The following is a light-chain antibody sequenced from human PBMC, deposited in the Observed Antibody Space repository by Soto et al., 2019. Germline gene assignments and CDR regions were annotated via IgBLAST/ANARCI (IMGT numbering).Light chain of an antibody. CDR3: QQYGNSLAIT. CDR2: GAS. CDR1: QSVSSSF. Sequence: EIVLTQSPGTLSLSPGEGATLSCRASQSVSSSFLAWYQQKPGQAPRLLIYGASKRATGIPDRFSGSGSGTDFTLTISRLEPEDFAVYYCQQYGNSLAITFGQGTRLEIK. J-gene: IGKJ5*01. V-gene: IGKV3-20*01.